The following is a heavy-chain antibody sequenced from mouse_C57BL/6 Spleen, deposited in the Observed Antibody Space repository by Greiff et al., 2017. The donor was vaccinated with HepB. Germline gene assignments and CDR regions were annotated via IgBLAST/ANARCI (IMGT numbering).Heavy chain of an antibody. D-gene: IGHD4-1*01. CDR3: ARERTGFAY. V-gene: IGHV1-82*01. CDR2: IYPGDGDT. Sequence: QVQLQQSGPELVKPGASVKISCKASGYAFSSSWMNWVKQRPGKGLEWIGRIYPGDGDTNYNGKFKGKATLTADKSSITAYMQLSSLTSEDSAVYFCARERTGFAYWGQGTTLTVSS. CDR1: GYAFSSSW. J-gene: IGHJ2*01.